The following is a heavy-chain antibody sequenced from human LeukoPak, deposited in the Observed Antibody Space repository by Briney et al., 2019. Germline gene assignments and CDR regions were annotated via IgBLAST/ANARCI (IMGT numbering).Heavy chain of an antibody. CDR2: IYHSGST. V-gene: IGHV4-30-2*01. Sequence: SETLSLTCAVSGGSISSGGYSWSWIRQPPGKGLEWIGYIYHSGSTYYNPSPKSRVTISVDRSKNQFSLKLSSVTAADTAVYYCARGRVDWFDPWGQGTLVTVSS. J-gene: IGHJ5*02. D-gene: IGHD2-15*01. CDR1: GGSISSGGYS. CDR3: ARGRVDWFDP.